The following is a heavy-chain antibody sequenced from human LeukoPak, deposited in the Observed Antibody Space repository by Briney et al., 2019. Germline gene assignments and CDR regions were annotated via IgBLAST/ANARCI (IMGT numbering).Heavy chain of an antibody. D-gene: IGHD1-26*01. CDR3: ASGSYAYYYMDV. CDR1: GGSISSYY. CDR2: IYYSGST. J-gene: IGHJ6*03. V-gene: IGHV4-59*01. Sequence: SETLSLTCTVSGGSISSYYWIWIRPPPARGLKWIGYIYYSGSTNYNPSLKSRVTISVDTSKNQFSLKLSSVTAADTAVYYCASGSYAYYYMDVWGKGTTVTVSS.